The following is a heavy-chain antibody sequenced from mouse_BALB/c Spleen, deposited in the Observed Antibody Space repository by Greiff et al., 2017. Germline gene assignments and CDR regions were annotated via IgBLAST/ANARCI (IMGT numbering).Heavy chain of an antibody. CDR1: GYTFTSYS. V-gene: IGHV1-5*01. D-gene: IGHD2-14*01. CDR2: IYPGNSDT. J-gene: IGHJ4*01. CDR3: TRGYYRYEGYAMDY. Sequence: EVQLQESGTVLARPGASVKMSCKASGYTFTSYSMHWVKQRPGQGLEWIGAIYPGNSDTSYNQKFKGKAKLTAVTSTSTAYMELSSLTNEDSAVYYCTRGYYRYEGYAMDYWGQGTSVTVSS.